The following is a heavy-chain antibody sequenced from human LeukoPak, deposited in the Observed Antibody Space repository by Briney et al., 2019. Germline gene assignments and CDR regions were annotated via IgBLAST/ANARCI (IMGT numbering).Heavy chain of an antibody. CDR2: ISGSGGST. J-gene: IGHJ4*02. CDR1: GFTFSSYA. Sequence: GGSLRLSCAASGFTFSSYAMSWVRQAPGKGLEWVSAISGSGGSTYYADSVKGRFTISRDNSKNTLYLQMNSLRAEDTAVYYCAKDFRDYYDSSGYYFDYWAREPWSPSPQ. CDR3: AKDFRDYYDSSGYYFDY. V-gene: IGHV3-23*01. D-gene: IGHD3-22*01.